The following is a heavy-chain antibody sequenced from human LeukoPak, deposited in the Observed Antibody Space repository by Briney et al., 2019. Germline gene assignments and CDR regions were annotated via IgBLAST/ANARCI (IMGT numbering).Heavy chain of an antibody. CDR2: ISGSGGST. J-gene: IGHJ6*02. V-gene: IGHV3-23*01. CDR1: GFTFSSYA. D-gene: IGHD3-10*01. CDR3: AKGEDYYGSGSPYYYYGMDV. Sequence: GGSLRLSCAASGFTFSSYAMSWVRQAPGKGLEWVSAISGSGGSTYYADSVKGRFTISRDNSKNTLYLQMNSLRAEDAAVYYCAKGEDYYGSGSPYYYYGMDVWGQGTTVTVSS.